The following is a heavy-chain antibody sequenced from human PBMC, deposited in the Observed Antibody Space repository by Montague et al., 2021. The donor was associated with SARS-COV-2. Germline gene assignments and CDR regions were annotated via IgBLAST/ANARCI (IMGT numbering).Heavy chain of an antibody. CDR3: ARQASGSYWYYFDY. Sequence: SRSLSCAASGFTFSSYEMNWVRQAPGKGLEWVSYISSSDNTIYYADSVKGRFSISRDNAKNSLYLQMNSLRAEDTAVYYCARQASGSYWYYFDYWGQGALVTVSS. CDR2: ISSSDNTI. CDR1: GFTFSSYE. V-gene: IGHV3-48*03. D-gene: IGHD3-10*01. J-gene: IGHJ4*02.